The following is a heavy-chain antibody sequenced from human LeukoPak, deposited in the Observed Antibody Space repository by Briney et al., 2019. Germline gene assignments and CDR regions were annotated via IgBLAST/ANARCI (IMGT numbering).Heavy chain of an antibody. D-gene: IGHD5-12*01. Sequence: PGGSLRLSCAASGFTFSSYEMSWVRQAPGKGLEWVSYISSSGSTIYYADSVKGRFTISRDNAENSLHLQMNSLRAEDTAVYYCARDEGWLPGDYWGQGTLVTVSS. V-gene: IGHV3-48*03. CDR1: GFTFSSYE. CDR3: ARDEGWLPGDY. CDR2: ISSSGSTI. J-gene: IGHJ4*02.